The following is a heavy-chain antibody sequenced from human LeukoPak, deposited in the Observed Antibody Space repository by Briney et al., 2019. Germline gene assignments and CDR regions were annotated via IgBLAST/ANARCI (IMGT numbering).Heavy chain of an antibody. Sequence: SETLPLTCTVSGGSISSGDYYWSWIRQPPGKGLEWIGYSYYSGSTYYNPSLKSRVTISVDTSKNQFSLKLSSVTAADTAVYYCARVSGYCSSTSCYTNYYYYYMDVWGKGTTVTVSS. CDR2: SYYSGST. D-gene: IGHD2-2*02. CDR3: ARVSGYCSSTSCYTNYYYYYMDV. V-gene: IGHV4-30-4*08. CDR1: GGSISSGDYY. J-gene: IGHJ6*03.